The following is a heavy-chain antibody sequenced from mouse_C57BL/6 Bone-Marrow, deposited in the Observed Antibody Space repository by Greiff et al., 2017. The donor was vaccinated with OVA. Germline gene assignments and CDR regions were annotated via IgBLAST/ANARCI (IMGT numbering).Heavy chain of an antibody. CDR2: IWTGGGT. CDR1: GFSLTSYA. J-gene: IGHJ1*03. D-gene: IGHD6-1*01. V-gene: IGHV2-9-1*01. Sequence: VQGVESGPGLVAPSQSLSITCTVSGFSLTSYAISWVRQPPGKGLEWLGVIWTGGGTNYNSALKSRLSISKDNSKSQVFLKMNRLQTDDTARYYCATPSVVPYWYFDVWGTGTTVTVSS. CDR3: ATPSVVPYWYFDV.